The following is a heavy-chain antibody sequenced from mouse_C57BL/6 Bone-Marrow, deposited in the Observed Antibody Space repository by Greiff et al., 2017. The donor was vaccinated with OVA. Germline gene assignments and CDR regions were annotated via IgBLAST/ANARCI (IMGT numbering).Heavy chain of an antibody. CDR1: GYTFTDYY. CDR2: INPNNGGT. CDR3: ARLHDGYYDYYAMDY. Sequence: EVQLQQSGPELVKPGASVKISCKASGYTFTDYYMNWVKQSHGKSLEWIGDINPNNGGTSYNQKFKGKATLTVDKSSSTAYMELRSLTSEDSAVYYCARLHDGYYDYYAMDYWGQGTSVTVSS. V-gene: IGHV1-26*01. D-gene: IGHD2-3*01. J-gene: IGHJ4*01.